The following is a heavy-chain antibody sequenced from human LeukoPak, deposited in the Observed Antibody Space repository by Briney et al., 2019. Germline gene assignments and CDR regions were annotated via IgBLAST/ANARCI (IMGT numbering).Heavy chain of an antibody. Sequence: GGSLRLSCAASGFTFSTYNMNWVRQAPGKGLEWISSISSCSSYIYYADSVKGRFTISRDNAKNSLYLQMNSLRAEDTAVFYCARFYATRYYYYMDVWGKGTTVTVSS. CDR2: ISSCSSYI. CDR1: GFTFSTYN. J-gene: IGHJ6*03. V-gene: IGHV3-21*06. D-gene: IGHD2/OR15-2a*01. CDR3: ARFYATRYYYYMDV.